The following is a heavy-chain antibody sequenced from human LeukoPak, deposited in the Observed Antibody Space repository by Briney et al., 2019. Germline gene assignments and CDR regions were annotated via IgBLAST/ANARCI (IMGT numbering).Heavy chain of an antibody. CDR1: GFAFSSYG. J-gene: IGHJ4*02. Sequence: GGSLRLSCAASGFAFSSYGMTWVRQAPGKGLEWVSGMSGSGMSTYYADSIKGRFTISRDNSKNTLYLQMNSLRVEDTAIYYCAKYSGDYFGDYWGQGNLVTVSS. CDR2: MSGSGMST. V-gene: IGHV3-23*01. CDR3: AKYSGDYFGDY. D-gene: IGHD1-26*01.